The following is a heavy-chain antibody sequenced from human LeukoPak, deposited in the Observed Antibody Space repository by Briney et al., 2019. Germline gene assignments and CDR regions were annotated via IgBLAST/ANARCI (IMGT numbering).Heavy chain of an antibody. Sequence: SETLSLTCTVSGGSISSYYWSWIRQPAGKGLEWIGRIYSSGTTYYNPSLNGRVTISVDTSKNQFSLKLNFVTAADTAVYYCARKGRGPYGSVNGYFDYWGQGTLVSVSS. CDR3: ARKGRGPYGSVNGYFDY. CDR2: IYSSGTT. CDR1: GGSISSYY. D-gene: IGHD3-10*01. V-gene: IGHV4-4*07. J-gene: IGHJ4*02.